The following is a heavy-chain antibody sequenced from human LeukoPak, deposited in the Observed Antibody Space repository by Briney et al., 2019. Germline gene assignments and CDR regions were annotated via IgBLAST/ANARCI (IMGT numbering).Heavy chain of an antibody. CDR2: INSDGSTT. CDR3: ARGALAAAGDY. D-gene: IGHD6-13*01. V-gene: IGHV3-74*01. Sequence: GGSLRLSCAASGFSFSSYWMHWVRQAPGKGLVWVSRINSDGSTTNYADSVKGRFTISRDNAKNTLYLQMNSLRAEDTAVYYCARGALAAAGDYWGQGTLVTVSS. J-gene: IGHJ4*02. CDR1: GFSFSSYW.